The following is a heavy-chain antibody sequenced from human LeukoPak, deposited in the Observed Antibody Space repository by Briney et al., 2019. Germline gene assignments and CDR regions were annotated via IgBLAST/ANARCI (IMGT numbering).Heavy chain of an antibody. CDR2: ISSSSSYI. CDR1: GFTFSNYS. J-gene: IGHJ4*02. CDR3: APATMINY. V-gene: IGHV3-21*01. Sequence: PGGSLRLSCAASGFTFSNYSMNWVRQAPGKGLEWVSSISSSSSYIYYADSVKGRFTISRDNAENSLYLQMNSLRAEDTAVYYCAPATMINYWGQGTLVTVSS. D-gene: IGHD3-22*01.